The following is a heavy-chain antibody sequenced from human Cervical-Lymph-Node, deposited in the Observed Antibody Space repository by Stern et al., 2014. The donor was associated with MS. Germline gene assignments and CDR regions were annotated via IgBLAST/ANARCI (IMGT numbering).Heavy chain of an antibody. CDR2: ISADNGNT. J-gene: IGHJ4*02. Sequence: QVQLGQSGGEVKKPGASMKVSCKASGYTFTSYGISWVRQAPGQGLEWMGGISADNGNTYYAQNLQGRVTMTTDTSTSTAYMELRSLRSDDTAVYYCARGTLQGDFPDDYWGQGTLFTVSS. CDR1: GYTFTSYG. V-gene: IGHV1-18*01. CDR3: ARGTLQGDFPDDY. D-gene: IGHD3-16*01.